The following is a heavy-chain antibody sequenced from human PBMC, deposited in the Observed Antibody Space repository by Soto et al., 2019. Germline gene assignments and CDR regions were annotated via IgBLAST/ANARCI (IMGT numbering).Heavy chain of an antibody. CDR1: GFTFSSYT. CDR3: ARVPDSSAYYYYFDY. CDR2: ISSGSSLL. Sequence: GGSQRLSCAASGFTFSSYTMHWVRQAPGKGLEWVSSISSGSSLLYYADSVRGRFTISRDNAKNSLYLQMNSLRADDTAVYYCARVPDSSAYYYYFDYWGQGTLVTVSS. J-gene: IGHJ4*02. V-gene: IGHV3-21*01. D-gene: IGHD3-22*01.